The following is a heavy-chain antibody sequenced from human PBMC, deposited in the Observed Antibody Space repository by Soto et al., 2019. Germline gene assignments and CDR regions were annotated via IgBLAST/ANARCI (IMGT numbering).Heavy chain of an antibody. Sequence: SQNPSLPCDISGDSVSRNSAGWNWIRQTPSRGLEWLGRTYYKSKWYYTYAASVKSRITVSPDTSKNQFSLQLTSVTPEDTAVYYCARGSWDDVSGHYYMDV. J-gene: IGHJ6*03. CDR3: ARGSWDDVSGHYYMDV. CDR2: TYYKSKWYY. D-gene: IGHD1-1*01. CDR1: GDSVSRNSAG. V-gene: IGHV6-1*01.